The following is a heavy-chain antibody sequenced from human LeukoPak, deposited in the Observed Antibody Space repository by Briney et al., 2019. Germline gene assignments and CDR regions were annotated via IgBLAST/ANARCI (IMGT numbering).Heavy chain of an antibody. Sequence: SETLSLTCTVSGYSISSGYYWGWIRQPPGKGLEWIGSIYHSGSTNYNPSLKSRVTISVDTSKNQFSLKLSSVTAADTAVYYCARVRRDGYNYYFDYWGQGTLVTVSS. CDR3: ARVRRDGYNYYFDY. CDR2: IYHSGST. D-gene: IGHD5-24*01. J-gene: IGHJ4*02. CDR1: GYSISSGYY. V-gene: IGHV4-38-2*02.